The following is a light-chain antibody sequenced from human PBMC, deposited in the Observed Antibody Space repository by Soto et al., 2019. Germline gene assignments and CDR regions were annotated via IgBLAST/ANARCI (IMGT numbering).Light chain of an antibody. CDR1: QSCRNS. CDR3: LCYITYPWT. V-gene: IGKV1-5*01. J-gene: IGKJ1*01. Sequence: DLQMPQSPSTLSASVGDRVTITCRASQSCRNSLAWYQQKAGKAPTLLIYDASTLQSGVPSRFSGSGSGTEFSLTISSLQPEDFATYYCLCYITYPWTFGQGTKVEIK. CDR2: DAS.